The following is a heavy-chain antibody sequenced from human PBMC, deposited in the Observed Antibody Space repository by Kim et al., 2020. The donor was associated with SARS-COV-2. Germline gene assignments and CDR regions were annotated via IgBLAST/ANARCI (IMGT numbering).Heavy chain of an antibody. Sequence: SETLSLTCGVSGDSISHSNLWSWVRQPPGKGQEWFGESCHSGSTNYNQSLKSRVAISVDKSTNKFSLRLSSVTAADTAVYYCARVGPFYCYGVDVWGQGHTVTVSS. J-gene: IGHJ6*01. CDR1: GDSISHSNL. V-gene: IGHV4-4*02. CDR3: ARVGPFYCYGVDV. CDR2: SCHSGST.